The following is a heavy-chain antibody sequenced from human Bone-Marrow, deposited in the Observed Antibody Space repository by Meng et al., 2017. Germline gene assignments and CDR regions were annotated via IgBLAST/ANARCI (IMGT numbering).Heavy chain of an antibody. V-gene: IGHV1-69*05. CDR1: GYTFTGYY. D-gene: IGHD5-18*01. CDR3: ARTIGYSYGYGLGTIAFDI. Sequence: SVKVSCKASGYTFTGYYMHWVRQAPGQGLEWMGGIIPIFGTANYAQKFQGRVTITTDESTSTAYMELRSLRSDDTAVYYCARTIGYSYGYGLGTIAFDIWGQGTMVTVSS. J-gene: IGHJ3*02. CDR2: IIPIFGTA.